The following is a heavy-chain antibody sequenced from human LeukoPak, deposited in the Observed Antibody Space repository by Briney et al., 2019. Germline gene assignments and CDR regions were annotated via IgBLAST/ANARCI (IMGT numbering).Heavy chain of an antibody. CDR1: GFTFSSYG. CDR2: IWYDESNK. Sequence: PGRSLRLSCAASGFTFSSYGMHWVRQAPGKGLEWVAVIWYDESNKYYADSVKGRFTISRDNSKNTLYLQMNSLRAEDTAVYYCARGYCSSTSCLGMDVWGKGTTVTVSS. V-gene: IGHV3-33*01. J-gene: IGHJ6*03. CDR3: ARGYCSSTSCLGMDV. D-gene: IGHD2-2*01.